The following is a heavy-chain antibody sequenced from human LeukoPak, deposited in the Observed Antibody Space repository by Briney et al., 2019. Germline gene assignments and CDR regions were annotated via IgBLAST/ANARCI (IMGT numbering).Heavy chain of an antibody. D-gene: IGHD1-26*01. CDR2: FDPEDGET. V-gene: IGHV1-24*01. CDR3: ATDSSGSYLRLCY. CDR1: GYTLTELS. J-gene: IGHJ4*02. Sequence: ASVKVSCKVSGYTLTELSMHWVRQAPGKGLEWMGGFDPEDGETIYAQTFQGRVTMTEDTSTDTAYMELSSLRSEDTSVYYCATDSSGSYLRLCYWGQGTLVTVSS.